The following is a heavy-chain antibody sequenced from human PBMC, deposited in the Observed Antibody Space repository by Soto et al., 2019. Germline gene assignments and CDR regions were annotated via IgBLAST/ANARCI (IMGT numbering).Heavy chain of an antibody. CDR2: ISGSGGST. CDR1: GFTFSSYA. D-gene: IGHD3-16*01. J-gene: IGHJ6*02. CDR3: ARDTTVGEYYYYGMDV. V-gene: IGHV3-23*01. Sequence: PGGSLRLSCAASGFTFSSYAMSWVRQAPGKGLEWVSAISGSGGSTYYADSVKGRFTISRDNSKNTLYLQMNSLRAEDTAVYYCARDTTVGEYYYYGMDVWGQGTTVTVSS.